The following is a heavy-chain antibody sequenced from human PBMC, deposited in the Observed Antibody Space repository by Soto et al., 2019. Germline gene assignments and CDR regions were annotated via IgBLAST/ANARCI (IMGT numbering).Heavy chain of an antibody. D-gene: IGHD3-3*01. V-gene: IGHV3-23*01. CDR3: AKGETTRRLNGYYLFDY. J-gene: IGHJ4*02. Sequence: GGSLRLSCAASGFTFSSYAMSWVRQAPGKGLEWVSAISGSGGSTYYADSVKGRFTISRDNSKNTLYLQMNSLRAEDTAVYYCAKGETTRRLNGYYLFDYWGQGTLVTVSS. CDR2: ISGSGGST. CDR1: GFTFSSYA.